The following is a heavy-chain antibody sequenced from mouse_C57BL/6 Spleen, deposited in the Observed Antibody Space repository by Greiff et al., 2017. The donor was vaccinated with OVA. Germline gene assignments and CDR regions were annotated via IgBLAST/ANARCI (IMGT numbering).Heavy chain of an antibody. J-gene: IGHJ2*01. V-gene: IGHV1-15*01. CDR1: GYTFTGYE. CDR2: IDPETGGT. Sequence: VLLVESGAELVKPGASVTLSCKASGYTFTGYEMHWVKQTPVHGLEWIGAIDPETGGTDYNQKFKGKATLTADKSSSTAYMELRSLTSEDSAVYYCTRASVLWGQGTTLTVSS. D-gene: IGHD6-1*01. CDR3: TRASVL.